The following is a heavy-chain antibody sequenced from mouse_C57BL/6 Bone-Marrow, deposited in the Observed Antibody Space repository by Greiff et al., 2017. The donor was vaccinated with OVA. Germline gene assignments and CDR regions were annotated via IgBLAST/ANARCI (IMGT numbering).Heavy chain of an antibody. V-gene: IGHV1-55*01. J-gene: IGHJ1*03. Sequence: QVQLQQPGAELVKPGASVKMSCKASGYTFTSYWITWVKQRPGQGLEWIGDIYPGSGSTNYNEKFKSKATLTVDTSSSTAYMQRSSLTSEDSAVYYCARFEYWYFDVWGTGTTVTVSS. CDR1: GYTFTSYW. CDR3: ARFEYWYFDV. CDR2: IYPGSGST.